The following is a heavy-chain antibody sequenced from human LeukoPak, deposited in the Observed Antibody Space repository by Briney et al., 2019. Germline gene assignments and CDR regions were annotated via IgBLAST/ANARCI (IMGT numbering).Heavy chain of an antibody. J-gene: IGHJ4*02. D-gene: IGHD4-17*01. V-gene: IGHV1-3*01. CDR2: INAGNGNT. Sequence: ASVKVSRKASGYTFTSYAMHWVRQAPGQRLEWMGWINAGNGNTKYSQKFQGRVTITRDTSASTAYMELSSLRSEDTAVYYCARANDYGDYPGVFDYWGQGTLVTVSS. CDR3: ARANDYGDYPGVFDY. CDR1: GYTFTSYA.